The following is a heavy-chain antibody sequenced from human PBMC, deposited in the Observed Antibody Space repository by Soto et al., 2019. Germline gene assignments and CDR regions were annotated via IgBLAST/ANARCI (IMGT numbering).Heavy chain of an antibody. Sequence: QVQLVQSGAEVKKPGASVKVSCKASGYTFTSYGISWVRQAPGQGLEWMGWISAYNGNTNYAQKLQGRVTMTTDTSTSTAYMELRSLRSDDTAVYYCARGGQQQLVPPLRRWLMGMDVWGQGTTVTVSS. CDR2: ISAYNGNT. V-gene: IGHV1-18*01. J-gene: IGHJ6*02. D-gene: IGHD6-13*01. CDR1: GYTFTSYG. CDR3: ARGGQQQLVPPLRRWLMGMDV.